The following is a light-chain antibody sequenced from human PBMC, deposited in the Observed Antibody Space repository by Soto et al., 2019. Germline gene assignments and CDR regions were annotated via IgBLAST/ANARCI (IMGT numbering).Light chain of an antibody. Sequence: AIQLTQSPSSLSASVGDRVTITCRASQGVSSALAWYQQKPGKPPKVLIYDGSSLQSGVPLRFRGSGSGTEFTLTITGLRPEDFGTYYCQHFQRDPFTYGQGTRLEIK. V-gene: IGKV1-13*02. J-gene: IGKJ5*01. CDR3: QHFQRDPFT. CDR1: QGVSSA. CDR2: DGS.